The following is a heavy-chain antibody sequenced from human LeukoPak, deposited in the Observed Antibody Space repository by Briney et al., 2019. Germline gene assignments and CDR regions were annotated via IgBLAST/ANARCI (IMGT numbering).Heavy chain of an antibody. CDR2: ISYDGSNK. V-gene: IGHV3-30*04. CDR3: ARALTPQKYCSSTSCWSGVCDY. CDR1: GFTFGSYA. D-gene: IGHD2-2*01. Sequence: GRSLRLSCAASGFTFGSYAMHWVRQAPGKGLEWVAVISYDGSNKYYADSVKGRFTISRDNSKNTLYLQVNSLRAEDTAVYYCARALTPQKYCSSTSCWSGVCDYWGQGTLVTVSS. J-gene: IGHJ4*02.